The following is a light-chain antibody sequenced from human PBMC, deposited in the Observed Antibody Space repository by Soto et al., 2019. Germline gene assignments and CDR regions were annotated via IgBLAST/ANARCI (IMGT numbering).Light chain of an antibody. J-gene: IGLJ2*01. CDR1: SGHSSYA. Sequence: QPVLTQSPSASASLGASVKLTCTLSSGHSSYAIAWHQQQPEKGPRYLMKLNSDGSHSKGDGLPDRFSGSSSGDERYLIISSLQSEDEADYYCQTWGSGIQVFGGGTKLTVL. V-gene: IGLV4-69*01. CDR2: LNSDGSH. CDR3: QTWGSGIQV.